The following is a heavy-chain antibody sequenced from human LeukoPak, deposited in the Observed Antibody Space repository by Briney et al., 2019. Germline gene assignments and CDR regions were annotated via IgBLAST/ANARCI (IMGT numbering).Heavy chain of an antibody. CDR3: ARGRVTGIAAAGTSPRNYYYNGMDV. D-gene: IGHD6-13*01. J-gene: IGHJ6*02. V-gene: IGHV4-34*01. CDR1: SGACCGYY. CDR2: INDSGSS. Sequence: SETLSLTCAVDSGACCGYYWGWLRQPPGKGREWIGEINDSGSSNYNPSLKSRVTISVDTSKNQFSLTLSSVTAADKAVHYCARGRVTGIAAAGTSPRNYYYNGMDVWGQGTTVTVSS.